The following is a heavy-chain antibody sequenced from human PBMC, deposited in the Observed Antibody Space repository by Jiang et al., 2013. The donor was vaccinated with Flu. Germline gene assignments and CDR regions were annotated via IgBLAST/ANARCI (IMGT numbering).Heavy chain of an antibody. J-gene: IGHJ4*01. CDR2: INHSGRT. Sequence: VLLKPSETLSLTCAVYGGSFNDYYWTWIRQSPGKGLEWIGQINHSGRTTYNPSLRSRVTISVDTSKNQFSLSLRSAVAADTAVYYCARPGILWFGTLSTVGAIDHWGHGVLVTVSS. CDR3: ARPGILWFGTLSTVGAIDH. D-gene: IGHD3-10*01. V-gene: IGHV4-34*01. CDR1: GGSFNDYY.